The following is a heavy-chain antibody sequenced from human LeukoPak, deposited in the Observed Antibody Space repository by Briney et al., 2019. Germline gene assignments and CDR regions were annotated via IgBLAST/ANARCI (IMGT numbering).Heavy chain of an antibody. Sequence: SETLSLTCTVSGGSISSYYWSWIRQPPGKGLEWIGYIYYSGSTNYNPSLKSRVTLSVDTSKNQFSLKLSSVTAADTAVYYCARRRHGSSGPFDYWGQGTLVTVSS. CDR2: IYYSGST. CDR3: ARRRHGSSGPFDY. D-gene: IGHD6-19*01. CDR1: GGSISSYY. V-gene: IGHV4-59*08. J-gene: IGHJ4*02.